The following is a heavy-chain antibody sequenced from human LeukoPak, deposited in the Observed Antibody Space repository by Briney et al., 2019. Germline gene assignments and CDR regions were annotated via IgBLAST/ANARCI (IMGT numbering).Heavy chain of an antibody. J-gene: IGHJ6*02. CDR1: GFTFSSYA. V-gene: IGHV3-23*01. D-gene: IGHD4-17*01. Sequence: GGSLRLSCAASGFTFSSYAMSWVRQAPGKGLEWVSAISGSGGSTYYADSVKGRFTISRDNSKNTLYLQMNSLRAEDTAVYYCAKVDATVTTPSTSYYYYGMDVWGQGTTVTVSS. CDR2: ISGSGGST. CDR3: AKVDATVTTPSTSYYYYGMDV.